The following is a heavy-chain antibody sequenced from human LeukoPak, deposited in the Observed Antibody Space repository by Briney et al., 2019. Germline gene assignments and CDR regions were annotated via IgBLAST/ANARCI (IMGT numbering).Heavy chain of an antibody. J-gene: IGHJ4*02. CDR3: ARDPDRTTLFDY. CDR1: GFTFSSYS. CDR2: ISSSSTI. Sequence: GGSLRLSCAASGFTFSSYSMNWVRQAPGKGLEWVSYISSSSTIYYADSVKGRFTISRDNAKNSLYLQMNSLRDEDTAVYYCARDPDRTTLFDYWGQGTLVTVSS. D-gene: IGHD1-1*01. V-gene: IGHV3-48*02.